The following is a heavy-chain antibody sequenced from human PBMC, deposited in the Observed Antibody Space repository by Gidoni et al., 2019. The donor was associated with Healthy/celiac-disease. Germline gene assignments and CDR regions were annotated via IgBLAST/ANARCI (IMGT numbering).Heavy chain of an antibody. CDR1: GGSFSGYY. Sequence: QVQLQQWGAGLLKPSETLSLTCAVYGGSFSGYYWSWIRQPPGKGLEWIGEINHSGSTNYNPSLKSRVTISVDTSKNQFSLKLSSVTAADTAVYYCARSAPVYVWGSYRYRMSLDYWGQGTLVTVSS. J-gene: IGHJ4*02. CDR2: INHSGST. V-gene: IGHV4-34*01. D-gene: IGHD3-16*02. CDR3: ARSAPVYVWGSYRYRMSLDY.